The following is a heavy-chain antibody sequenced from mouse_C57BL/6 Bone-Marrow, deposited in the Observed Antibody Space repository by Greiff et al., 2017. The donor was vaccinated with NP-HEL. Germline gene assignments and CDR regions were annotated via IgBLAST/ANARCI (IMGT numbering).Heavy chain of an antibody. D-gene: IGHD2-4*01. CDR2: IDPSDSET. CDR1: GYTFTSYW. Sequence: QVQLQKPGAELVRPGSSVKLSCKASGYTFTSYWMHWVKQRPIQGLEWIGNIDPSDSETHYNQKFKDKATLTVDKSSSTAYMQLSSLTSEDSAVYYCARRAYDYGAWFAYWGQGTLVTVSA. CDR3: ARRAYDYGAWFAY. V-gene: IGHV1-52*01. J-gene: IGHJ3*01.